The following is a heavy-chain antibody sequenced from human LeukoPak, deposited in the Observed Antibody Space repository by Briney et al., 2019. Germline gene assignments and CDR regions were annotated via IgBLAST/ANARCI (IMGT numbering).Heavy chain of an antibody. V-gene: IGHV3-15*01. D-gene: IGHD4-23*01. CDR2: IKSKRDGETT. J-gene: IGHJ4*02. Sequence: GGSLRLSCAGSGFNFQYAWMTWVRQAPGKRLEWVGRIKSKRDGETTDYAALVKSRFSISRDDSKNAGYLQMNSLRTEDTAVYYCTSLVGSPTYWGQGTLVAVSS. CDR1: GFNFQYAW. CDR3: TSLVGSPTY.